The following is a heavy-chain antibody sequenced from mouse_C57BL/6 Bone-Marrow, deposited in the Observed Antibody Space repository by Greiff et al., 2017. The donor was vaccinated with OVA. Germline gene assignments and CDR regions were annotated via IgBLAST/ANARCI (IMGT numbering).Heavy chain of an antibody. Sequence: VQLQQSGPVLVKPGASVKMSCKASGYTFTDYYMNWVKQSHGKSLEWIGVINPYNGGTSYNQKFKGKATLTVDKSSSTAYMELNSLTSEDSAVYYCARSGLTSWYFDVWGTGTTVTVSS. J-gene: IGHJ1*03. CDR1: GYTFTDYY. CDR2: INPYNGGT. CDR3: ARSGLTSWYFDV. D-gene: IGHD3-1*01. V-gene: IGHV1-19*01.